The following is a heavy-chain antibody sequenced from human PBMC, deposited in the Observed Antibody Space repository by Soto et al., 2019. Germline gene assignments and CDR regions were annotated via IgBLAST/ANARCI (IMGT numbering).Heavy chain of an antibody. CDR3: AREYGKITIFGVDQGGGMDV. CDR2: ISYDGSNK. V-gene: IGHV3-30-3*01. J-gene: IGHJ6*02. D-gene: IGHD3-3*01. CDR1: GFTFSSYA. Sequence: SGGSLRLSCAASGFTFSSYAMHWVRQAPGKGLEWVAVISYDGSNKYYADSVKGRFTISRDNSKNTLYLQMNSLRAEDTAVYYCAREYGKITIFGVDQGGGMDVWGQGTTVTVSS.